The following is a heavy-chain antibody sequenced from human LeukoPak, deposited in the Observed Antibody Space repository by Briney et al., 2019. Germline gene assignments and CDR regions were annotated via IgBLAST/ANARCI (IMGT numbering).Heavy chain of an antibody. CDR2: ISSSSSYI. D-gene: IGHD3-10*01. Sequence: PGGSLRLSCAASGFTFSSYAMHWVRQAPGKGLEWVSSISSSSSYIYYADSVKGRFTVSRDNAKNSLYLQMNSLRAEDTAVYYCARDLHGSGSYYIFDYWGQGTLVTVSS. V-gene: IGHV3-21*01. CDR1: GFTFSSYA. CDR3: ARDLHGSGSYYIFDY. J-gene: IGHJ4*02.